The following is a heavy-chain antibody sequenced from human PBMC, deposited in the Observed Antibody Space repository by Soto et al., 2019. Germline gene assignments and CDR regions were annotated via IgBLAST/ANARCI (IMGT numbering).Heavy chain of an antibody. V-gene: IGHV3-21*01. D-gene: IGHD1-26*01. CDR3: AREQYSGSYHDPFDI. J-gene: IGHJ3*02. Sequence: PGGSLRLSCAASGFTFSSYSMNWVRQAPGKGLEWVSSISSSSSYIYYADSVKGRFTISRDNAKNSLYLQMNSLRAEDTAVYYCAREQYSGSYHDPFDIWGQGTMVTVSS. CDR2: ISSSSSYI. CDR1: GFTFSSYS.